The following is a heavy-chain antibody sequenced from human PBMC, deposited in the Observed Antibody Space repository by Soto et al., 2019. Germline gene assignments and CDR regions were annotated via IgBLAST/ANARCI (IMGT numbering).Heavy chain of an antibody. D-gene: IGHD5-18*01. CDR2: ISGSGGST. CDR3: AKEQGGYSYGGPPLDY. Sequence: EVQLLESGGGLVQPGGSLRLSCAASGFTFSSYAMSWVRQAPGKGLEWVSAISGSGGSTYYADSVKGRFTISRDNSKNTLYLQMNSLRAEDTAVYYCAKEQGGYSYGGPPLDYWGQGTLVTVSS. CDR1: GFTFSSYA. V-gene: IGHV3-23*01. J-gene: IGHJ4*02.